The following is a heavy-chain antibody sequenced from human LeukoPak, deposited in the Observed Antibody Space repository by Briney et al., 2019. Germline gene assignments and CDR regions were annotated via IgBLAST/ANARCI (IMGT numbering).Heavy chain of an antibody. CDR3: ARKGIAAAGTRFRAFDI. CDR2: ISYSGST. D-gene: IGHD6-13*01. V-gene: IGHV4-59*01. Sequence: SETLSLTCTVSGGSISSYYWSWIRQPPGKGLEWIGYISYSGSTNYNPSLKSRVTISVDTSKNQFSLKLSSVTAADTAVYYCARKGIAAAGTRFRAFDIWGQGTMVTVSS. CDR1: GGSISSYY. J-gene: IGHJ3*02.